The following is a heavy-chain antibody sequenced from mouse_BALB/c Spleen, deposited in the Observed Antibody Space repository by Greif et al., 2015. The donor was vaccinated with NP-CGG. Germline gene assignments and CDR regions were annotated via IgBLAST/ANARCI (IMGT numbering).Heavy chain of an antibody. CDR3: ARRTGTEAMDY. D-gene: IGHD4-1*01. V-gene: IGHV1-84*02. CDR2: IYPGSGNT. J-gene: IGHJ4*01. CDR1: GYTFTDYY. Sequence: QVQLQQSGPELVKPGASVKISRKASGYTFTDYYINWVKQKPGQGLEWIGWIYPGSGNTKYNEKFKGKATLTVDTSSSTAYMQFSSLTSEGTAVYFCARRTGTEAMDYWGQGTSVTVSS.